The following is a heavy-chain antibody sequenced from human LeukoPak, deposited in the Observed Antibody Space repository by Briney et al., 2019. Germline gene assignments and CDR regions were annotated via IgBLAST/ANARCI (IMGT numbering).Heavy chain of an antibody. Sequence: GRSLRLSCAASGFTFNSYAMSWVRQAPGKGLEWVSAISGSGGSTYYADSVKGRFTISRDNSKNTLYLQMNSLRAEDTAVYYCAKRRSAAGPFDYWGQGTLVTVSS. V-gene: IGHV3-23*01. J-gene: IGHJ4*02. CDR2: ISGSGGST. D-gene: IGHD6-13*01. CDR1: GFTFNSYA. CDR3: AKRRSAAGPFDY.